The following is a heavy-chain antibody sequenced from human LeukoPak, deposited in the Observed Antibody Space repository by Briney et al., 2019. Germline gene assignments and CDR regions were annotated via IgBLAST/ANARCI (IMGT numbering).Heavy chain of an antibody. J-gene: IGHJ5*02. CDR2: IYYSGST. CDR3: ARGGSRITMVRGVGNWFDP. D-gene: IGHD3-10*01. V-gene: IGHV4-39*07. CDR1: GGSISSSSYY. Sequence: SETLSLTCTVSGGSISSSSYYWGWIRQPPGKGLEWIGSIYYSGSTYYNPSLKSRVTISVDTSKNQFSLKLSSVTAADTAVYYCARGGSRITMVRGVGNWFDPWGQGTLVTVSS.